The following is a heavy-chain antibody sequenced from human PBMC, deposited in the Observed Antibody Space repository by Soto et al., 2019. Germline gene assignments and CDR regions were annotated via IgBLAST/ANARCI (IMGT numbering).Heavy chain of an antibody. CDR3: ARQGDMAATPADAFDI. D-gene: IGHD6-19*01. J-gene: IGHJ3*02. CDR2: IVVGSGNT. V-gene: IGHV1-58*01. Sequence: GASVKVSCKASGLTFRDSAVQWVRQRRGHRLEWIGWIVVGSGNTNYAQDFQGRVTIKRDMTTAYLHWSSLEASDSAMYYCARQGDMAATPADAFDIWGQGTMVTVSS. CDR1: GLTFRDSA.